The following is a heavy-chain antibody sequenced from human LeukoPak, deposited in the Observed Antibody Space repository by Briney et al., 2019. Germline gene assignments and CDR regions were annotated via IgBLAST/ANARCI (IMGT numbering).Heavy chain of an antibody. J-gene: IGHJ5*02. D-gene: IGHD2-8*01. CDR1: GFTFSDYY. Sequence: PGRSLRLSCAASGFTFSDYYINWIRQAAGKGLEWISYISTSGRTVDYADSVKGRFTISRDNAKNSLYLQMNSLRAEDTAVYYCAREKMMVSARPFAFDLWGQGTLVTVSS. V-gene: IGHV3-11*01. CDR3: AREKMMVSARPFAFDL. CDR2: ISTSGRTV.